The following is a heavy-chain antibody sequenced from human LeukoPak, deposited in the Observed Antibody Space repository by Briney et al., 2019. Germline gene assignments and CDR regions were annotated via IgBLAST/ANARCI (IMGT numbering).Heavy chain of an antibody. Sequence: SDTLSLTCTVSGDSISSSSYYWGWIRQPPGKGLEWIGSIYYSGSTYYNPSLKSRVTISVDTSKNQFSLKLSSVTAADTAVYYCARLPFDIVVVPAADDAFDIWGQGTMVTVSS. CDR1: GDSISSSSYY. CDR3: ARLPFDIVVVPAADDAFDI. J-gene: IGHJ3*02. V-gene: IGHV4-39*01. D-gene: IGHD2-2*01. CDR2: IYYSGST.